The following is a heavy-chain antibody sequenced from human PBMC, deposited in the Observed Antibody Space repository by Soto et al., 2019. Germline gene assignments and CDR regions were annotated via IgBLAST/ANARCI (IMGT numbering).Heavy chain of an antibody. CDR3: APHSGYSDY. V-gene: IGHV3-48*01. J-gene: IGHJ4*02. D-gene: IGHD3-22*01. CDR1: GFTFSSYS. Sequence: EVQLVESGGGLVQPGGSLRLSCAASGFTFSSYSMNWVRQAPGKGLEWVSYISSSSSTIYYADSVKGRFTISRDNAKNSLYLQMNSLSAEDTPVYYCAPHSGYSDYWGQGTLVTFSS. CDR2: ISSSSSTI.